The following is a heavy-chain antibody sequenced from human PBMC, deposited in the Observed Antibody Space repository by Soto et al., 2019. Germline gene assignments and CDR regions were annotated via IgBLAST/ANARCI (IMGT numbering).Heavy chain of an antibody. Sequence: QVQLVQSGAEVKKPGASVKVSCKASGYTFTSYVINWVRQTPGQGLEWMGWISTYNGHTDYAHNVQGRVTVTTDTSTTIAYMELRSLRSDDTAVYYCARVSGWSPVDPFDIWGQGTMVTVAS. CDR2: ISTYNGHT. V-gene: IGHV1-18*04. CDR1: GYTFTSYV. D-gene: IGHD6-19*01. J-gene: IGHJ3*02. CDR3: ARVSGWSPVDPFDI.